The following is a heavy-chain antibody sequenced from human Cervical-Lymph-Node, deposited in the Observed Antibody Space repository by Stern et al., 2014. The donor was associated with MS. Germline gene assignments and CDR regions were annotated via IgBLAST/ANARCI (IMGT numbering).Heavy chain of an antibody. Sequence: VQLEESGPGLVKPSQTLSLTCAVTGGSISGAVYYWSWIRPSPGQGLEWIGYIHNSGTTYYNPSLKSRVTISVDTSKNQFSLKLRSVTAADTAVYYCSRDADGYSLVFGYWGRGTLVTVSS. CDR1: GGSISGAVYY. V-gene: IGHV4-30-4*01. CDR2: IHNSGTT. D-gene: IGHD5-24*01. CDR3: SRDADGYSLVFGY. J-gene: IGHJ4*02.